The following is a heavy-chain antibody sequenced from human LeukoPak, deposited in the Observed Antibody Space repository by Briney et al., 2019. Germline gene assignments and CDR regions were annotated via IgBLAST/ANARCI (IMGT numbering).Heavy chain of an antibody. Sequence: SETLSLTCAVYGGSFSGYYWSWIRQPPGKGLEWIGEINHSGSTNYNPSLKSRVTISVDTSKNQFSLKLSSVTAADTAVYYCAGVRRSTITFGGVIVIFDYWGQGTLVTVSS. CDR1: GGSFSGYY. CDR2: INHSGST. D-gene: IGHD3-16*02. CDR3: AGVRRSTITFGGVIVIFDY. J-gene: IGHJ4*02. V-gene: IGHV4-34*01.